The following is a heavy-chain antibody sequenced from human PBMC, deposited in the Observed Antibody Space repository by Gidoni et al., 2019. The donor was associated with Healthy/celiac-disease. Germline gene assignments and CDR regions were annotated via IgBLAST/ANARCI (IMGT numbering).Heavy chain of an antibody. CDR2: IYYSGST. V-gene: IGHV4-31*03. CDR1: GGSISSGGYY. D-gene: IGHD6-6*01. CDR3: ARDTFEYSSSYYYYYGMDV. J-gene: IGHJ6*02. Sequence: QVQLQESGPGLVKPSQTLSLTCTVSGGSISSGGYYWSWIRQHPGKGLEWIGYIYYSGSTYYNPSLKSRVTISVDTSKNQFSLKLSSVTAADTAVYYCARDTFEYSSSYYYYYGMDVWGQGTTVTVSS.